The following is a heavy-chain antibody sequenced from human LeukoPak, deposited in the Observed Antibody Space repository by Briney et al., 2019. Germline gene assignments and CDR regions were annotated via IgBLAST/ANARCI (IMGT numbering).Heavy chain of an antibody. V-gene: IGHV4-61*01. CDR2: IYYSGSA. CDR3: ASLWFGEFHY. D-gene: IGHD3-10*01. J-gene: IGHJ4*02. Sequence: SETLSLTCTVSGGSVSSGSCYWSWIRQPPGKGLEWIVYIYYSGSANYNPSLESRVTVSVDTSKNQFSLKLSSVTAADTAVYYCASLWFGEFHYWGQGTLVTVSS. CDR1: GGSVSSGSCY.